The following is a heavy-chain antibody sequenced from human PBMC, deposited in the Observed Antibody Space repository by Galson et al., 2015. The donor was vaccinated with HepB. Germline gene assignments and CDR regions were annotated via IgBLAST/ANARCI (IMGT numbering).Heavy chain of an antibody. CDR1: GYTFTSYG. J-gene: IGHJ4*02. CDR3: ARDRKSRYCSSTSCYMDY. CDR2: ISAYNGNT. V-gene: IGHV1-18*04. D-gene: IGHD2-2*02. Sequence: SVKVSCKASGYTFTSYGISWVRQAPGQGLEWMGWISAYNGNTNYAQKLQGRVTMTTDTSTSTAYMELRSLRSDDTAVYYCARDRKSRYCSSTSCYMDYWGQGTLVTVSS.